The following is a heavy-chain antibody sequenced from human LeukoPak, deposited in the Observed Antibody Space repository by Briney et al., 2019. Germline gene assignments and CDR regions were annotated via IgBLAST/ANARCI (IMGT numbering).Heavy chain of an antibody. V-gene: IGHV3-64*01. CDR1: GFTFSSYA. J-gene: IGHJ4*02. CDR2: ISSNGGST. Sequence: PGGSLRLSCAASGFTFSSYAMHWVRQAPGKGLEYVSAISSNGGSTYYANSVKGRFTISRDNAKNSLYLQMNSLRAEDTAVYYCARDLYSGSYSYFDYWGQGTLVTVSS. D-gene: IGHD1-26*01. CDR3: ARDLYSGSYSYFDY.